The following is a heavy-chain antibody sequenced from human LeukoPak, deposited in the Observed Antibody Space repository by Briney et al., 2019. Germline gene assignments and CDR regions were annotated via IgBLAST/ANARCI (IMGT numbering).Heavy chain of an antibody. V-gene: IGHV3-9*01. Sequence: GGSLRLSCAASGFTFDDYAMHWVRQAPGKGLEWVSGISWNSGSIGYADSVKGRFTISRDNAKNSLYLQMTSLRGEDTAVYYCARDRAYSSFDYWGQGTVVTVSS. CDR3: ARDRAYSSFDY. J-gene: IGHJ4*02. D-gene: IGHD5-18*01. CDR1: GFTFDDYA. CDR2: ISWNSGSI.